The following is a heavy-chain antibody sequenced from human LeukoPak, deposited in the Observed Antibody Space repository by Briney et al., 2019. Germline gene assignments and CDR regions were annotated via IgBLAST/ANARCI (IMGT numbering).Heavy chain of an antibody. Sequence: GGSLRLSCAASGFTFSSYAMSWVRQVPGKGLEWVSGINWNGRSIGYADSVKGRFTISRDNAKKSLYLQMNNLRAEDTAFYHCARDGRHYYGSGSYYLDWFDPWGQGTLVTVSS. J-gene: IGHJ5*02. CDR1: GFTFSSYA. V-gene: IGHV3-20*01. D-gene: IGHD3-10*01. CDR3: ARDGRHYYGSGSYYLDWFDP. CDR2: INWNGRSI.